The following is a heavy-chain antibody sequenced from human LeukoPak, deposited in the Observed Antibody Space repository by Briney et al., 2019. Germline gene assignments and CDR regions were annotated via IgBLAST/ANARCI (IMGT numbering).Heavy chain of an antibody. CDR1: GFTFDDHG. J-gene: IGHJ4*02. CDR2: INWNGGST. V-gene: IGHV3-20*04. Sequence: PGGSLRLSCAASGFTFDDHGTTWVRQAPGKGLEWVSGINWNGGSTGYADSVKGRFTISRDNAKNSLYLQMNSLRAEDTALYYCALIVATTSDFDYWGQGTLVTVSS. CDR3: ALIVATTSDFDY. D-gene: IGHD5-12*01.